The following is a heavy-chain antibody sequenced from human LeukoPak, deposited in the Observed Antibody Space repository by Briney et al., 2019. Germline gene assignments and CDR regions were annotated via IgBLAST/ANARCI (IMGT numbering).Heavy chain of an antibody. CDR2: MNPNSGNT. J-gene: IGHJ6*03. CDR3: ARGRYYYYYMDV. V-gene: IGHV1-8*01. CDR1: GYTFTIYD. Sequence: EASVKVSCKASGYTFTIYDINWVRQATGQGLEWMGWMNPNSGNTGYAQKFQGRVTMTRNTSISTAYMELSSLRSEDTAVYYCARGRYYYYYMDVWGKGTTVTVSS.